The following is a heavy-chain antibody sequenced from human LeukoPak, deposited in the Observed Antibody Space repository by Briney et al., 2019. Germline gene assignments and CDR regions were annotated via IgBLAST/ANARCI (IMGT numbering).Heavy chain of an antibody. CDR2: IYHSGST. V-gene: IGHV4-38-2*02. Sequence: SETLSLTCTVSGYSISSGYYWGWTRQPPGKGLEWIGSIYHSGSTYYNPSLKSRVTISVDTSKNQFSLKLSSVTAADTAVYYCARGGSSSWYSYYYYYYMDVWGKGTTVTVSS. CDR1: GYSISSGYY. CDR3: ARGGSSSWYSYYYYYYMDV. J-gene: IGHJ6*03. D-gene: IGHD6-13*01.